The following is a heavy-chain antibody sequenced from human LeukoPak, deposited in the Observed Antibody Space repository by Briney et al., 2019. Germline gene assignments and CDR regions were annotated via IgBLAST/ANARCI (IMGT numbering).Heavy chain of an antibody. CDR3: ARVSDILTGYPLDY. D-gene: IGHD3-9*01. CDR2: IYYSGST. J-gene: IGHJ4*02. V-gene: IGHV4-31*03. Sequence: SETLSLTCTDSGGSISSGVYYWSWIRQHPGKGLEWIGYIYYSGSTYYNPSLKSRVTISVDTSKNKFSLKLSSVTAADTAVYYCARVSDILTGYPLDYWGQGTLVTVSS. CDR1: GGSISSGVYY.